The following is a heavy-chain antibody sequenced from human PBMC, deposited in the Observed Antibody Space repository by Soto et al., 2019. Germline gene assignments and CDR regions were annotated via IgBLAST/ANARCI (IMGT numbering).Heavy chain of an antibody. Sequence: QVQLVQSGAEVKKPGSSVKVSCKPSGGTFSSNTISGVRQAPARGLEWMGRIIPILGIANYAQKFQGRVTITADKSTSTAYMELSSLRSEDTAVYYCAMEYCSSTSCYRDYWGQGTLVTVSS. D-gene: IGHD2-2*02. CDR3: AMEYCSSTSCYRDY. V-gene: IGHV1-69*02. CDR2: IIPILGIA. CDR1: GGTFSSNT. J-gene: IGHJ4*02.